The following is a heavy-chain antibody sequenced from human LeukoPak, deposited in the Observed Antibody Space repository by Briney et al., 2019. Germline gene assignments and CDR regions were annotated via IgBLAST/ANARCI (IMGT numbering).Heavy chain of an antibody. J-gene: IGHJ4*02. CDR1: GLTFSSSW. CDR2: INPDGNKK. CDR3: ARDLAYGRLDY. Sequence: GGSLRLSCAVSGLTFSSSWMDWVRHAPGKGLEWVASINPDGNKKYSADSVKGRFTISRDNAENSLYLQMNSLRVEDTAFYYCARDLAYGRLDYWGQGMLVTVSS. D-gene: IGHD3-16*01. V-gene: IGHV3-7*01.